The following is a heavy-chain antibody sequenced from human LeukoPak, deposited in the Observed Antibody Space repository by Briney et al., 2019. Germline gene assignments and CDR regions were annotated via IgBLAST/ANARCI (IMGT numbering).Heavy chain of an antibody. D-gene: IGHD2-2*01. Sequence: GGSLRLSCAASGFTFSSYWMSWVRQAPGKGLEWVANIKQDGSEKYYVDSVKGRFTISRDNAKNSLYLQMNSLRAEDSAVYYCARVVSYAPSRWFDPWGQGTLVTVSS. V-gene: IGHV3-7*01. CDR1: GFTFSSYW. CDR3: ARVVSYAPSRWFDP. J-gene: IGHJ5*02. CDR2: IKQDGSEK.